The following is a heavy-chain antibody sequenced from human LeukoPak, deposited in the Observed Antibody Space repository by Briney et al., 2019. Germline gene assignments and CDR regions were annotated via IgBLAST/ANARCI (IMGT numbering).Heavy chain of an antibody. CDR3: VRLPTGYPNWFDA. CDR2: PFYSGTT. Sequence: SATLSLTCTVSGGSISSSSSYWGWIRQPPGQGLEGIGNPFYSGTTYYNPYLKSRVTVTADSSKNACSLKLSSVTAADTAFYYCVRLPTGYPNWFDAWGQGTLVAVAS. V-gene: IGHV4-39*01. D-gene: IGHD3-9*01. CDR1: GGSISSSSSY. J-gene: IGHJ5*02.